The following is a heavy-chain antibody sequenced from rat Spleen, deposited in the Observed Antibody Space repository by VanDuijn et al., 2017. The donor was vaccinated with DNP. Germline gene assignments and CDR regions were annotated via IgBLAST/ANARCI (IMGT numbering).Heavy chain of an antibody. V-gene: IGHV5-7*01. J-gene: IGHJ4*01. CDR1: GFTFSNYY. CDR2: ISYDGSST. D-gene: IGHD1-12*01. CDR3: ARHRTIMPYYYVMDA. Sequence: EVQLVESGGGLVQPGRSLKLSCAASGFTFSNYYMAWVRQAPKKGLEWVATISYDGSSTYYRDSVKGRFTISIDNAKRILFLEMDSLRSEDTATYYCARHRTIMPYYYVMDAWGQGASVTVSS.